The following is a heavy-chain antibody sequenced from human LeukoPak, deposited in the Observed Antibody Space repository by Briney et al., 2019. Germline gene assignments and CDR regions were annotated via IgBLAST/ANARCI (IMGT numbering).Heavy chain of an antibody. CDR2: IYHSGST. D-gene: IGHD3-16*01. V-gene: IGHV4-59*04. Sequence: SETLSLTCTVSGGSISSYYWSWIRQPPGKGLEWIGYIYHSGSTYYNPSLKSRVTISVDTSKNQFSLKLSSVTAADTAVYYCARLGSRHPWLWGQGTLVTVSS. CDR1: GGSISSYY. CDR3: ARLGSRHPWL. J-gene: IGHJ4*02.